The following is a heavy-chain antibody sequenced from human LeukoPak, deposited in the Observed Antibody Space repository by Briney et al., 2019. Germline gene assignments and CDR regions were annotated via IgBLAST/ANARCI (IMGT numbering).Heavy chain of an antibody. CDR3: ARRDSSWYYYGMDV. CDR2: IYPGDSDT. V-gene: IGHV5-51*01. Sequence: GGPLQISGQGSGSSFTSYWIGWVRQLPGKGLGGMGIIYPGDSDTRYSPSFQGQVTISADKSISTAYLQWNSLKASDTAMYYCARRDSSWYYYGMDVWGQGTTVTVSS. J-gene: IGHJ6*02. D-gene: IGHD6-13*01. CDR1: GSSFTSYW.